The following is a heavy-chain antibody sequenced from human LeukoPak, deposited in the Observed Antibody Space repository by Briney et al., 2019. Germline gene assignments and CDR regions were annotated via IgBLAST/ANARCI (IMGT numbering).Heavy chain of an antibody. V-gene: IGHV3-33*08. CDR1: GFTFSSYG. CDR3: ARDSSSWYQLTYYFDY. CDR2: IWYDGSNK. J-gene: IGHJ4*02. Sequence: GGSLRLSCAASGFTFSSYGMHWVRQAPGKGLEWVAVIWYDGSNKYYADSVKGRFTISRDNSKNTLYLQMNSLRAEDTAVYYCARDSSSWYQLTYYFDYWGQGTLVTVSS. D-gene: IGHD6-13*01.